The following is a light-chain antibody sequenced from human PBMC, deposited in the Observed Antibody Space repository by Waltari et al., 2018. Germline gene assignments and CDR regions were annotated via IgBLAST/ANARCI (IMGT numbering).Light chain of an antibody. CDR3: QQTNSFPRT. V-gene: IGKV1-12*01. CDR2: AAS. Sequence: DIQMTQSPSSVSASVGDRVTITCRASQDIRSWLAWYQQKPGKAPKLVIYAASSLQSGVPSRFSGSGSGTDFTLTISSLQPEDCATYFCQQTNSFPRTFGPGTKVDIK. J-gene: IGKJ3*01. CDR1: QDIRSW.